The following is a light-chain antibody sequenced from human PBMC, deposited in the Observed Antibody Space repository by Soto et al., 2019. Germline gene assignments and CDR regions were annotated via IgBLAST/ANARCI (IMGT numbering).Light chain of an antibody. J-gene: IGLJ3*02. CDR1: SSDIGIYNL. V-gene: IGLV2-23*02. Sequence: QSALTQPASVSGSPGQSITISCSGSSSDIGIYNLVSWYQQHPGKAPKLVIYEVIKRPSGVSDRFSGSKSGNAASLTISGLQSEDEADYYCCSDAGSRWVCGGGTKLTVL. CDR2: EVI. CDR3: CSDAGSRWV.